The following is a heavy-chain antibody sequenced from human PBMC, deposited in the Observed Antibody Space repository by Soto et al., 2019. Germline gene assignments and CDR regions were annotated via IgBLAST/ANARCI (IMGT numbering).Heavy chain of an antibody. CDR3: ARPTDPDCGGECYSCPLDY. CDR2: IYPGGNP. CDR1: GFTVSDHY. J-gene: IGHJ4*02. D-gene: IGHD2-21*01. Sequence: DVQVVESGGGLVQPGGSLRLSCTVSGFTVSDHYMSWVRQAPGKGLEWVSVIYPGGNPYYPASVKGRFTISRDDSRNTLQLQMNNLRVEDTAVYYCARPTDPDCGGECYSCPLDYWGPGSLVTVSP. V-gene: IGHV3-66*01.